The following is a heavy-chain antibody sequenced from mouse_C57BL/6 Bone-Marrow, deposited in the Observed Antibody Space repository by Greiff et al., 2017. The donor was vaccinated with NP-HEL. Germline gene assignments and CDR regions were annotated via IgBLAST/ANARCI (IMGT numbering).Heavy chain of an antibody. CDR2: IYPRSGNT. D-gene: IGHD1-1*01. V-gene: IGHV1-81*01. Sequence: QVQLQQSGAELARPGASVKLSCKASGYTFTSYGISWVKQRTGQGLEWIGEIYPRSGNTYYNEKFKGKATLTADKSSSTAYMELRSLTSEDSAVYFCAVITTVVASDWYFDVWGTGTTVTVSS. J-gene: IGHJ1*03. CDR1: GYTFTSYG. CDR3: AVITTVVASDWYFDV.